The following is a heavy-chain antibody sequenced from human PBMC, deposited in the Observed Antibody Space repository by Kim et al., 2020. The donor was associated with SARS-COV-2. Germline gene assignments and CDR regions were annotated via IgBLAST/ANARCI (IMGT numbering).Heavy chain of an antibody. CDR1: GGSISSGGYS. CDR2: IYHSGST. V-gene: IGHV4-30-2*01. J-gene: IGHJ6*02. Sequence: SETLSLTCAVSGGSISSGGYSWSWIRQPPGKGLEWIGYIYHSGSTYYNPSLKSRVTISVDRSKNQFSLKLSSVTAADTAVYYCARGRDIVVVPAGYYYYYGMDVWGQGTTVTVSS. CDR3: ARGRDIVVVPAGYYYYYGMDV. D-gene: IGHD2-2*01.